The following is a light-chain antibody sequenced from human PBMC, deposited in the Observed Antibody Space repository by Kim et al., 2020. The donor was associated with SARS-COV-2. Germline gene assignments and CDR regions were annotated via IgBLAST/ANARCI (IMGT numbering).Light chain of an antibody. CDR1: SANIGKNF. J-gene: IGLJ1*01. Sequence: GQKVTISCSGSSANIGKNFVSWYQRRPGTAPRLLIHDSYKRPSGIPDRFSGSRSGTSATLGITGLQTGDEADYYCGTWDNNLSEYVFGTGTKVTVL. CDR2: DSY. CDR3: GTWDNNLSEYV. V-gene: IGLV1-51*01.